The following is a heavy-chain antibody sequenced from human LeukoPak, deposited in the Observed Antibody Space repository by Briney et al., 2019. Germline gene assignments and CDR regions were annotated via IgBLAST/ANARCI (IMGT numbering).Heavy chain of an antibody. CDR3: ARETSHCGGDCYDY. V-gene: IGHV3-48*03. Sequence: GGSLRPSCTASGSSLSDYEINWVRQAPGKGLEWVSYINTGSSSIYYADSLKGRFTISRDDAKNSVYLQLNSLRAEDTALYYCARETSHCGGDCYDYWGQGTLVTVSS. CDR1: GSSLSDYE. J-gene: IGHJ4*02. D-gene: IGHD2-21*01. CDR2: INTGSSSI.